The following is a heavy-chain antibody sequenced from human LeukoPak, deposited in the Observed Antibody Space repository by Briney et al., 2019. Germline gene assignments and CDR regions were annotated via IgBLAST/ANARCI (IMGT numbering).Heavy chain of an antibody. D-gene: IGHD3-10*01. J-gene: IGHJ4*02. CDR2: IFPGDSDT. CDR3: ARRSSGSLDF. V-gene: IGHV5-51*01. Sequence: GESLEISCKAAGYSFTSYWIGWGRQLPGKGLEGMGIIFPGDSDTRDSPSIQGQVTISAEESTRTAYLQWSSLKASDTAMYYCARRSSGSLDFWGQGTLVTVSS. CDR1: GYSFTSYW.